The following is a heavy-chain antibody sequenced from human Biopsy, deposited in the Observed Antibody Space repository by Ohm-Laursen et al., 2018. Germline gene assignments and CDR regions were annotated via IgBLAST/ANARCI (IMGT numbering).Heavy chain of an antibody. D-gene: IGHD4-17*01. V-gene: IGHV3-23*01. CDR3: AKPADSYGSEFYFDY. CDR2: INTSGGST. J-gene: IGHJ4*02. CDR1: GFTFSSYA. Sequence: SLRLSCSASGFTFSSYAMTWVRQAPGKGLERVSVINTSGGSTHYAVSVKGRFTISRDNSKNTLYLRMNSLRAEDTAVYYCAKPADSYGSEFYFDYWGQGTLVTVSS.